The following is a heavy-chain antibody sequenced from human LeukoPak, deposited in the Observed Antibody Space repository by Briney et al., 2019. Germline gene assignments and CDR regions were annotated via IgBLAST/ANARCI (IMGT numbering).Heavy chain of an antibody. CDR2: VSGSGSTV. D-gene: IGHD4-23*01. Sequence: GGSLRLFCEASGLSFCDYYMSWIRQAPGNGLEWVSYVSGSGSTVYYAASVRGRFTISRDNAKNSLFLQMNSLRAEDTAVYYCARDRGNSDPGDWFDSWGQGTLVTVSS. CDR1: GLSFCDYY. J-gene: IGHJ5*01. CDR3: ARDRGNSDPGDWFDS. V-gene: IGHV3-11*01.